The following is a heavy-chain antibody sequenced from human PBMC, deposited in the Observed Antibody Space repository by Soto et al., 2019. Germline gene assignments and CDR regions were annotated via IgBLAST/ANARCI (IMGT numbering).Heavy chain of an antibody. J-gene: IGHJ5*02. Sequence: HASRVAIGSFDGYRVGWERQPTGKGLVWFGYAYYSGDTGYNPSLQSRVTMAVDTSKNQVSLKLTSVTAADTAVYYCARDRSTYGGGGTGEVKENWFDPWGQGALVTAS. D-gene: IGHD2-8*01. CDR2: AYYSGDT. CDR3: ARDRSTYGGGGTGEVKENWFDP. V-gene: IGHV4-59*01. CDR1: IGSFDGYR.